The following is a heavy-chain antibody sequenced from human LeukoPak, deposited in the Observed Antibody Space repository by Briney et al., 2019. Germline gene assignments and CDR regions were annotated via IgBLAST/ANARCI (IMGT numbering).Heavy chain of an antibody. D-gene: IGHD3-22*01. Sequence: ASMKDSYKSSGFTFTDHYIHWVRLAPGQGLEWMGWISAYNGNTNYAQKLQGRVTMTTDTSTSTAYMELRSLRSDDTAVYYCARLRGLRDYYDSSGYLDYWGQGTLVTVSS. CDR3: ARLRGLRDYYDSSGYLDY. J-gene: IGHJ4*02. CDR1: GFTFTDHY. CDR2: ISAYNGNT. V-gene: IGHV1-18*04.